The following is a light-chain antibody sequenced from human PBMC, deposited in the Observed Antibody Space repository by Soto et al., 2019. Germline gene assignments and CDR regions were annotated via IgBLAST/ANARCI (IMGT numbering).Light chain of an antibody. CDR1: RGINTC. V-gene: IGKV1-39*01. J-gene: IGKJ1*01. CDR3: QQTYTTPRT. CDR2: SAS. Sequence: DIQMTQSPSSLSASIGDRVTITCRASRGINTCVNWYQQKPGKAPKLLIFSASTLQSGVPSRFSGGGSGTDFTFTISSLLPEDFATYYCQQTYTTPRTFGQGTKVDIK.